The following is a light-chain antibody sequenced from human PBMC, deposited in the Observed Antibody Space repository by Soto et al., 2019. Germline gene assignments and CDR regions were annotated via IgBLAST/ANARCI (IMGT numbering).Light chain of an antibody. V-gene: IGKV1-12*01. CDR3: QQANSFPPGLT. Sequence: DIPMTQSPSSVSASVGDRVTITCRASQGISRWLAWYQQKPGKAPNLLIYAASSLQSGVPSRFSGRGSGTDFTLNISSLQPEDFATYYCQQANSFPPGLTFGGGTKVEI. CDR1: QGISRW. CDR2: AAS. J-gene: IGKJ4*01.